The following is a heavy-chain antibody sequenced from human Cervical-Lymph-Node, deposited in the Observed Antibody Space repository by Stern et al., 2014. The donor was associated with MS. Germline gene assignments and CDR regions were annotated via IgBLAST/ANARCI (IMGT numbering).Heavy chain of an antibody. Sequence: EVPLVESGGDLIQPGGSLRLSCAASGFTVGNNYMTWVRQAPGKGLEWVSVIYSGGRTYYADSVKGRFTISRDSSKNTVYLQMNSLRAEDTAVYYCARHPHEDVWGQGTTVTVSS. V-gene: IGHV3-53*01. J-gene: IGHJ6*02. CDR3: ARHPHEDV. CDR2: IYSGGRT. CDR1: GFTVGNNY.